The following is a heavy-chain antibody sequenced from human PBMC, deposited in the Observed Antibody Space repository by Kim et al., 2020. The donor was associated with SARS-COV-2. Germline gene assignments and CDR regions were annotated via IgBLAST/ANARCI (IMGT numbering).Heavy chain of an antibody. CDR3: ARGYYYDSSGYLRSYWYFDL. J-gene: IGHJ2*01. CDR1: GFTFSSYD. Sequence: GGSLRLSCAASGFTFSSYDMHWVRQATGKGLEWVSAIGTAGDPYYPGSVKGRFTISRENAKNSLYLQMNSLRAGDTAVYYCARGYYYDSSGYLRSYWYFDLWGRGTLVTVSS. CDR2: IGTAGDP. V-gene: IGHV3-13*05. D-gene: IGHD3-22*01.